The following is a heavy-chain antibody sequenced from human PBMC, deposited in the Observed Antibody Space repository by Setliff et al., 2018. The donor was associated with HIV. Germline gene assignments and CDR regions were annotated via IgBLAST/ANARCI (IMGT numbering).Heavy chain of an antibody. D-gene: IGHD3-10*02. CDR1: GGSLSSYH. CDR2: IYSSGST. V-gene: IGHV4-4*07. Sequence: SETLSLTCTVSGGSLSSYHWSWIRQPAGKGLEWIGRIYSSGSTNYNPSLKSRLTMSVDTSKNQFSLKLTSVTAADTAVYYCARSGSYVGPIQHWGQGTLVTVSS. CDR3: ARSGSYVGPIQH. J-gene: IGHJ1*01.